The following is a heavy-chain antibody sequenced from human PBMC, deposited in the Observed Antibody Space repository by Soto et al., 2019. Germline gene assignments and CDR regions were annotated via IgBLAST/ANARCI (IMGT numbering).Heavy chain of an antibody. CDR3: ARHTHYGDPLYFDY. J-gene: IGHJ4*02. V-gene: IGHV4-39*01. CDR1: GGSISSSSYY. D-gene: IGHD4-17*01. Sequence: QLQLQESGPGLVKPSETLSLTCTVSGGSISSSSYYWGWIRQPPGKGLEWIGSIYYSGSTYYNPSLKSRVTISVDTSKNQFSLKLSSVTAADTAVYYCARHTHYGDPLYFDYWGQGTLVTVSS. CDR2: IYYSGST.